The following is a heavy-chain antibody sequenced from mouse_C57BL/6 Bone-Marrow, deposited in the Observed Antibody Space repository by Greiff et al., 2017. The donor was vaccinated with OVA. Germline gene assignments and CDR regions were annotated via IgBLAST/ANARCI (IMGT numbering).Heavy chain of an antibody. Sequence: EVQLQQSGAVLVKPGASVKMSCKASGYTFTDYYMNWVKQSPGQSLEWIGVINPYNGGTSYNQKFKGKATLTVDKSSSTAYMELNSLTSEDSAVYCCARCPTGPKFDYWGQGTTLTVSS. CDR3: ARCPTGPKFDY. CDR1: GYTFTDYY. CDR2: INPYNGGT. V-gene: IGHV1-19*01. J-gene: IGHJ2*01. D-gene: IGHD4-1*02.